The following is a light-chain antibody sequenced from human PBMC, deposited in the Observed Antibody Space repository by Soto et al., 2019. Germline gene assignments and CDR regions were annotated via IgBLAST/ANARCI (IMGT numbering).Light chain of an antibody. Sequence: QSALTQPASVSGSPGQSITISCTGTSSDVGGYNYVSWYQQHPGKAPKLMIYEVSNRPSGVSNRFSGSKSGDTASLTISGLQAEDEADYYCYSYRSGSAHVFGTGTKVTVL. CDR1: SSDVGGYNY. CDR2: EVS. V-gene: IGLV2-14*01. CDR3: YSYRSGSAHV. J-gene: IGLJ1*01.